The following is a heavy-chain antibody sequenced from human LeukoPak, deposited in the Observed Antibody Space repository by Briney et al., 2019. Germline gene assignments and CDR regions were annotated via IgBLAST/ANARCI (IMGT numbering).Heavy chain of an antibody. J-gene: IGHJ4*02. CDR2: ISGSGGGT. Sequence: GGYLRLSCAASGFTFSSYAVSRVRQAPGKGLEWVSAISGSGGGTYYADSVKGRFTISRDNSKNTLYLQMNSLSTEDTAVYYCAKTTTGYSSGRYPGWPVDYWGQGTLVTVSS. CDR1: GFTFSSYA. V-gene: IGHV3-23*01. CDR3: AKTTTGYSSGRYPGWPVDY. D-gene: IGHD6-19*01.